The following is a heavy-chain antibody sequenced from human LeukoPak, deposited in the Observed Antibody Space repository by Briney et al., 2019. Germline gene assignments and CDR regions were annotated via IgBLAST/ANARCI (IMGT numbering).Heavy chain of an antibody. J-gene: IGHJ4*02. CDR1: GYTFTSYD. CDR3: ARGYCSSTSCYSFDY. Sequence: ASVKVSCKASGYTFTSYDINWVRQATGQGLEWMGWMNPNSGNTGYAQKFQGRVTMTTDTSTSTAYMELRSLRSDDTAVYYCARGYCSSTSCYSFDYWGQGTLVTVSS. CDR2: MNPNSGNT. V-gene: IGHV1-8*02. D-gene: IGHD2-2*01.